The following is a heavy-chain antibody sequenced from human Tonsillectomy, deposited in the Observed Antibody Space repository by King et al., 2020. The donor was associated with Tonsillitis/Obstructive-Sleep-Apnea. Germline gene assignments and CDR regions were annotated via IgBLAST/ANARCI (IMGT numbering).Heavy chain of an antibody. J-gene: IGHJ6*03. CDR1: GFSFSRYA. Sequence: VQLVESGGGLVQPGGSLRLSCAASGFSFSRYAMSWVRQAPGKGLEWVSAISGSGGSTYYADSVKGRFTISRDNSKNTLYLLMNSLRAEDTAVFYCASVPATIPYYYYMDVWGKGTPVTVSS. V-gene: IGHV3-23*04. CDR3: ASVPATIPYYYYMDV. CDR2: ISGSGGST. D-gene: IGHD2-2*02.